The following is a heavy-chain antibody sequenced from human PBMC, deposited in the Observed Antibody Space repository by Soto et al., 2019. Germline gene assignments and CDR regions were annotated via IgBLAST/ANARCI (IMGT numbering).Heavy chain of an antibody. D-gene: IGHD3-3*01. CDR2: ISWNSDTI. Sequence: EVQLVESGGGLVQPGRSLRLACAASGFTFDDYAMHWVRQAPGKGLEWVSGISWNSDTIGYSESVKGRFTISRDNAKNSLYLQIISLRPEDTALYYCVKGRFLEWPMADWGQGTLVTVSS. V-gene: IGHV3-9*01. J-gene: IGHJ4*02. CDR3: VKGRFLEWPMAD. CDR1: GFTFDDYA.